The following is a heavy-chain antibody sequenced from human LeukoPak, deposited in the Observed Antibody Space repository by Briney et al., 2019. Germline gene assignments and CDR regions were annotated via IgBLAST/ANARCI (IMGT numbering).Heavy chain of an antibody. Sequence: PSETLSLTCAVYGESFSGFYGSWIRRPPGKGLEWIGEINHSGTTNYSPCLKSRGSISTDTSKNQFSVRLMSVTASDTAVYYCARGPSHGGTYRGFFDYWGQGTLVAVSS. CDR1: GESFSGFY. CDR3: ARGPSHGGTYRGFFDY. V-gene: IGHV4-34*01. D-gene: IGHD2-21*01. J-gene: IGHJ4*02. CDR2: INHSGTT.